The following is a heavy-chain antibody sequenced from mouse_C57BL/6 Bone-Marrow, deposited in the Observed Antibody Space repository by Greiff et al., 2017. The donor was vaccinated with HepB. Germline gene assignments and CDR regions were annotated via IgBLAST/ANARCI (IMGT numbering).Heavy chain of an antibody. D-gene: IGHD1-1*01. CDR3: ARRGFPITTVVALGDY. J-gene: IGHJ4*01. CDR2: IYPRSGNT. CDR1: GYTFTSYG. V-gene: IGHV1-81*01. Sequence: QVQLQQSGAELARPGASVKLSCKASGYTFTSYGISWVKQRTGQGLEWIGEIYPRSGNTYYNEKFKGKATLTADKSSSTAYMELRSLTSEDSAVYFCARRGFPITTVVALGDYWGQGTSVTVSS.